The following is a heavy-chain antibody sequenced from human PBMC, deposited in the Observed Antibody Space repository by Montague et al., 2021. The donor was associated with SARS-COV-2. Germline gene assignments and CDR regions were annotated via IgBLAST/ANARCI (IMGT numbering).Heavy chain of an antibody. J-gene: IGHJ5*02. CDR3: VRAMVRPGDWFDP. V-gene: IGHV4-39*07. Sequence: SETLSLTYSVHGGSISSGSYYWAWMRQPSGKGLEWLGSIYFTGGXSPXXXXKSRATLSIDRSKNQSYLNLSSVTAADTAVYYCVRAMVRPGDWFDPWGQGIQVTVSS. D-gene: IGHD3-10*01. CDR2: IYFTGGX. CDR1: GGSISSGSYY.